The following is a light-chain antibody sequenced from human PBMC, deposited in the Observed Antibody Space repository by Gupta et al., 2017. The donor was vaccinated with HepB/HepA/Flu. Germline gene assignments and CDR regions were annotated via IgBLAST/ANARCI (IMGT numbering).Light chain of an antibody. CDR2: DVS. V-gene: IGLV2-11*01. CDR1: SSDVGGYNS. CDR3: CSYAGSYTLV. Sequence: QSALTQPRSVSGSPGQSVTISCTGTSSDVGGYNSVSWYQQHQGKAPKLMIYDVSKRPAGVPDRFAGSKSGNTASLTISGLQAEDEADYYCCSYAGSYTLVFGGGTKLTVL. J-gene: IGLJ2*01.